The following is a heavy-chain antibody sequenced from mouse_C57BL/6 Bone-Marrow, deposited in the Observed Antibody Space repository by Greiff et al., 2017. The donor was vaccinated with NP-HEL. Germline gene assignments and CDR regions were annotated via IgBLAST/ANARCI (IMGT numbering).Heavy chain of an antibody. CDR3: ARHRQLRLRDFDY. CDR2: ISSGGSYT. CDR1: GFTFSSYG. J-gene: IGHJ2*01. D-gene: IGHD3-2*02. Sequence: EVNLVESGGDLVKPGGSLKLSCAASGFTFSSYGMSWVRQTPDKRLEWVATISSGGSYTYYPDSVKGRFTISRDNAKNTLYLQMSSLKSEDTAMYYCARHRQLRLRDFDYWGQGTTLTVSS. V-gene: IGHV5-6*01.